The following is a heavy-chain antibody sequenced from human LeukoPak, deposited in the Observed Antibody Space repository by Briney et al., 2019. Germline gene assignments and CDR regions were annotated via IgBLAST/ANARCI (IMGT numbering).Heavy chain of an antibody. Sequence: ASVKVSCKASGYTFTSYGISWVRQAPGQGLEWVGWISAYNGNTNYAQKLQGRVAMTTDTSASTAYMGVRSLRTGDTAVYYCARDDPITGTTSWGQGTLVTVSS. CDR3: ARDDPITGTTS. D-gene: IGHD1-7*01. CDR1: GYTFTSYG. J-gene: IGHJ4*02. V-gene: IGHV1-18*01. CDR2: ISAYNGNT.